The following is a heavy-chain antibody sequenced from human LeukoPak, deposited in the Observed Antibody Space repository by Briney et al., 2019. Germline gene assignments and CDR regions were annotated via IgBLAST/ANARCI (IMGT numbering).Heavy chain of an antibody. Sequence: PGGSLRLSCVASGFSFSKSWMHWVRQASGKGLLWVSRINTDGTDIKYADSVEGRFTISRDNAKNTLYLQMHTLSAEDTAVCYCARDQTQAGPTTVDYWGQGTLVTVSS. V-gene: IGHV3-74*03. CDR3: ARDQTQAGPTTVDY. D-gene: IGHD1-14*01. J-gene: IGHJ4*02. CDR1: GFSFSKSW. CDR2: INTDGTDI.